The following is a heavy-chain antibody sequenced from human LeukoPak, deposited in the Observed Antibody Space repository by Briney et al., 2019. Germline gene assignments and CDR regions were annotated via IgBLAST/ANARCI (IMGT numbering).Heavy chain of an antibody. J-gene: IGHJ4*02. CDR2: ISGSGGST. D-gene: IGHD3-10*01. CDR3: AKPKSLLRFGELFY. V-gene: IGHV3-23*01. Sequence: GGSLRLSCAASGFTFSSYAMSWVRQAPGKGLEWVSAISGSGGSTYYADSVKGRFTISRDNSKNTLYLQMTSLRAEDTAVYYCAKPKSLLRFGELFYWGQGTLVTVSS. CDR1: GFTFSSYA.